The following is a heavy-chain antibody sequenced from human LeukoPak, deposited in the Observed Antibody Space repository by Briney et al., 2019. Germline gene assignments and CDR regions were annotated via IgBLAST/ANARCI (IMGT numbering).Heavy chain of an antibody. CDR1: TFTLNNYW. Sequence: PGGSLSLSCTASTFTLNNYWLSWVRQAPGKGLEWVANIKQDGGEKYYVDSVKGRFTISRDNAKNTLYLQMNSLRAEDTAVFYCAKPRGEEWLVGLYDAFDIWGQGTMVTVSS. D-gene: IGHD6-19*01. CDR3: AKPRGEEWLVGLYDAFDI. V-gene: IGHV3-7*05. CDR2: IKQDGGEK. J-gene: IGHJ3*02.